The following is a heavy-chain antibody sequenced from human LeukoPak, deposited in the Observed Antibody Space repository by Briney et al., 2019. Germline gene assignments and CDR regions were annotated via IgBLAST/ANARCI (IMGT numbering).Heavy chain of an antibody. CDR1: GYTLTELS. J-gene: IGHJ4*02. D-gene: IGHD6-19*01. Sequence: ASVKVSCKVSGYTLTELSMHWVRQAPGKGLEWMGGFDPEDGETIYAQKFQGRVTVTEDTSTDTAYMELSSLRSEDTAVYYRATAIPPGSGWSIDYWGQGTLVTVSS. CDR2: FDPEDGET. CDR3: ATAIPPGSGWSIDY. V-gene: IGHV1-24*01.